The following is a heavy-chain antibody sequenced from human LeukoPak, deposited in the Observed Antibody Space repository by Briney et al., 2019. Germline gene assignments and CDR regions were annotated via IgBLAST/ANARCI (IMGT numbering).Heavy chain of an antibody. CDR2: IAYDGSRA. CDR3: TRYNNDHFDY. V-gene: IGHV3-33*01. CDR1: GLTFGGYG. J-gene: IGHJ4*02. Sequence: GGSLRFSCAGSGLTFGGYGMHGFRRTPGKGLKWVAVIAYDGSRAFYADSVKGRFTISRDNSKNTMSVQMDDLRAEDTAVYYCTRYNNDHFDYWGQGTLVTVSS. D-gene: IGHD1-14*01.